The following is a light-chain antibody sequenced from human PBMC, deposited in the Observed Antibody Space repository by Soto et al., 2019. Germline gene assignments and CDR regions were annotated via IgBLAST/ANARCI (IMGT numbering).Light chain of an antibody. CDR2: DAS. J-gene: IGKJ1*01. CDR3: QQYNNWPPWT. V-gene: IGKV3-15*01. CDR1: QSVSSN. Sequence: EIVMTQSPATLSVSPGERATLSCRASQSVSSNFAWYQQKPGQAPRLLIYDASTRATGIPARFSGSGSGTEFTLTISSLQSEDFVVYYCQQYNNWPPWTFGQGTKVDIK.